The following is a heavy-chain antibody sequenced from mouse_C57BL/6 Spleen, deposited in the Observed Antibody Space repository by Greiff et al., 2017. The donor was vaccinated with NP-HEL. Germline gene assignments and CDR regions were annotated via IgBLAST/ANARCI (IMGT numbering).Heavy chain of an antibody. J-gene: IGHJ3*01. CDR1: GYAFSSSW. CDR2: IYPGDGDP. Sequence: QVQLQQSGPELVKPGASVKISCKASGYAFSSSWMNWVKQRPGKGLEWIGRIYPGDGDPNYNGKFKGKATLTADKSSSTAYMQLSSLTSEYSAVYFCANYYGSSYPFAYWGQGTLVTVSA. CDR3: ANYYGSSYPFAY. V-gene: IGHV1-82*01. D-gene: IGHD1-1*01.